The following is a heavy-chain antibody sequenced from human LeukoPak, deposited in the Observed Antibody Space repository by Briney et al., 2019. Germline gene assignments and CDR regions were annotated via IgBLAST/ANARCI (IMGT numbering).Heavy chain of an antibody. CDR1: GYTFTSYY. CDR2: INPSGGST. Sequence: GASVKVSCKASGYTFTSYYIHWVRQAPGQGLEWMGIINPSGGSTSYAQKFQGRVTMTRDTSTSTVYMELSSLRSEDTAVYYCARGMHYDFWSGYYFDCWGQGTLVTVSS. D-gene: IGHD3-3*01. CDR3: ARGMHYDFWSGYYFDC. V-gene: IGHV1-46*01. J-gene: IGHJ4*02.